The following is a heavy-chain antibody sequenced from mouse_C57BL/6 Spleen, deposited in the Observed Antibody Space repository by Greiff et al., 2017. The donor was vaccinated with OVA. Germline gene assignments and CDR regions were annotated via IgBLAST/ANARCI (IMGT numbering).Heavy chain of an antibody. Sequence: VQLVESGPGMVKPSQSLSLTCTVTGYSITSGYDWHWIRHFPGNKLEWMGYISYSGSTNYNPSLKSRISITHDTSKNHFFLKLNSVTTEDTATYYCARGGFITTVLDYWGQGTTLTVSS. J-gene: IGHJ2*01. CDR3: ARGGFITTVLDY. V-gene: IGHV3-1*01. D-gene: IGHD1-1*01. CDR1: GYSITSGYD. CDR2: ISYSGST.